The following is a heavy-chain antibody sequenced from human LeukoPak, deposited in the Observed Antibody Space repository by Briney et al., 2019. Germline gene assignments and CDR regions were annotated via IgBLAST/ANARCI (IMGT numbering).Heavy chain of an antibody. CDR1: GGTFSSYA. J-gene: IGHJ4*02. CDR2: IIPILGIA. D-gene: IGHD2-21*02. V-gene: IGHV1-69*04. Sequence: SVKVSCKASGGTFSSYAISWVRQAPGQGLEWMGRIIPILGIANYAQKFQGRVTITADKSTSTAYMELSRLRSDDTAVYYCARESETEYYFDYWGQGTLVTVSS. CDR3: ARESETEYYFDY.